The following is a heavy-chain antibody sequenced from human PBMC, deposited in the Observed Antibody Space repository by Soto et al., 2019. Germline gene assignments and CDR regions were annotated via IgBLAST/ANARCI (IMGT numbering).Heavy chain of an antibody. CDR3: VRVGVGIGNHFDS. CDR2: IHYSGRT. Sequence: SETRSLTCSFCNGSIIGFYRTWIRQPPGKILEWIGYIHYSGRTDYNPSLTSRATMSVDTSKNQFSLNLKSITAADTAVYYCVRVGVGIGNHFDSWGRGTLVTVS. D-gene: IGHD1-26*01. CDR1: NGSIIGFY. V-gene: IGHV4-59*12. J-gene: IGHJ4*02.